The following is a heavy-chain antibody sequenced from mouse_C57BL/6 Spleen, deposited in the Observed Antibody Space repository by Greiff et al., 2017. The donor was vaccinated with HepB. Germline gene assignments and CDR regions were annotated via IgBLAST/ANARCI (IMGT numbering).Heavy chain of an antibody. CDR1: GYTFTSYW. D-gene: IGHD3-2*02. V-gene: IGHV1-69*01. CDR2: IDPSDSYT. J-gene: IGHJ4*01. CDR3: ARWAQEDHYYAMDY. Sequence: VQLQQPGAELVMPGASVKLSCKASGYTFTSYWIHWVKQRPGQGLEWIGEIDPSDSYTNYNQKFKGKSTLTVDKSSSTAYMQLSSLTSEDSAVYYCARWAQEDHYYAMDYWGQGTSVTVSS.